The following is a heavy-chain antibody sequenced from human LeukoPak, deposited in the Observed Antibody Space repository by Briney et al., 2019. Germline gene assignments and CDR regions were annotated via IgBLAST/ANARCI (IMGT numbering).Heavy chain of an antibody. D-gene: IGHD3-22*01. CDR3: AKGNDIGGYYYPHFDY. Sequence: GGSLRLSCAASGFTFSSYGMHWVRQAPGKGLEWVAVISSDGNNKNYVDSVKGRFTFSRDNSKKTLYLQMNSLRAEDTAVYYCAKGNDIGGYYYPHFDYWGQGTLVTVSS. CDR2: ISSDGNNK. V-gene: IGHV3-30*18. J-gene: IGHJ4*02. CDR1: GFTFSSYG.